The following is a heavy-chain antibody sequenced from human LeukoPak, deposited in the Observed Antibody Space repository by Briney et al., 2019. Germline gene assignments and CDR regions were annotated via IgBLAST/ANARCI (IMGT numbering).Heavy chain of an antibody. Sequence: GGSLRLSCAASGFTFSSYSMNWVRQAPGKGLAWVSVIYSGGSTYYSDSVRGRFTISRDNSNNTLHLQMNSLTAEDTAVYYCVRDLYGTSGTHWGQGTLVTVSS. CDR2: IYSGGST. D-gene: IGHD4-17*01. CDR3: VRDLYGTSGTH. V-gene: IGHV3-53*01. CDR1: GFTFSSYS. J-gene: IGHJ4*02.